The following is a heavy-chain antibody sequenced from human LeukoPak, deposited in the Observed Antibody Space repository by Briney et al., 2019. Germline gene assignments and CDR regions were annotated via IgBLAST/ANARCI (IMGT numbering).Heavy chain of an antibody. J-gene: IGHJ3*02. CDR3: ARDSSSCPLAGKCAFDI. CDR2: IYYSGST. V-gene: IGHV4-59*01. CDR1: GGSISSYY. D-gene: IGHD6-13*01. Sequence: KPSETLSLTRTVSGGSISSYYWSWIRQPPGEGLEWIGYIYYSGSTNYNPSLKSRVTISVDTSKNQFSLKLSSVTAADTAVYYCARDSSSCPLAGKCAFDIWGQGTMVTVSS.